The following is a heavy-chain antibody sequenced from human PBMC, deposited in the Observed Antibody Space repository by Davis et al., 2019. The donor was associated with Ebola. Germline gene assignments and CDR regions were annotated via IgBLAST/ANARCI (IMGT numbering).Heavy chain of an antibody. J-gene: IGHJ6*04. Sequence: SVKVSCKASGGTFTTYSISWVRQAPGQGLEWMGGIIPIFGTANYAQKFRGRITITADESTSTAYMELSSLRSEDTAVYYCARDLGDYGIDVWGKGTTVTVSS. D-gene: IGHD3-10*01. CDR3: ARDLGDYGIDV. V-gene: IGHV1-69*13. CDR2: IIPIFGTA. CDR1: GGTFTTYS.